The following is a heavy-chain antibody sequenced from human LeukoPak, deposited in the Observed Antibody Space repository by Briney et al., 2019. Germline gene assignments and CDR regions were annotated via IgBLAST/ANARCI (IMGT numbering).Heavy chain of an antibody. Sequence: PSETLSLTCTVSGGSISSYYWSWIRQPPGKGLEWIGYIYYSGSTNYNPSLKSRVTISVGTSKNQFSLKLSSVTAADTAVYYCARGTRYSSGRPRYLWFDPWGQGTLVTVSS. J-gene: IGHJ5*02. D-gene: IGHD6-19*01. CDR3: ARGTRYSSGRPRYLWFDP. CDR1: GGSISSYY. V-gene: IGHV4-59*01. CDR2: IYYSGST.